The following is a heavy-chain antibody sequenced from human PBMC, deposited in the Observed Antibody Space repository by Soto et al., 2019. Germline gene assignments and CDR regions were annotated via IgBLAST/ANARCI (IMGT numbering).Heavy chain of an antibody. CDR1: GGSISSGGYY. Sequence: QVQLQESGPGLVKPSQTLSLTCTVSGGSISSGGYYWSWIRQHPGKGLEWIGYIYYSGSTYYNPSLKSRVTISVDTSKNQFSLKLSSVTAADTAVYYCARASAGIATDEAGFDYWGQGTLVTVSS. D-gene: IGHD2-21*01. CDR3: ARASAGIATDEAGFDY. V-gene: IGHV4-31*03. J-gene: IGHJ4*02. CDR2: IYYSGST.